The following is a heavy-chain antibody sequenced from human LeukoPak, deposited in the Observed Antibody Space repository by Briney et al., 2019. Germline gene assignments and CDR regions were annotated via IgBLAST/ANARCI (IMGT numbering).Heavy chain of an antibody. V-gene: IGHV3-48*04. Sequence: GGSLRLSCAASGFIFSNHTMNWVRQAPGKGLEWVSYISSSSSAMYYADSVKGRFTISRDNAKNSLFLQMNSLRAEDTAVYYCARGVAFWFGELFAFDGWGQGTLVTVSS. CDR2: ISSSSSAM. J-gene: IGHJ4*02. D-gene: IGHD3-10*01. CDR3: ARGVAFWFGELFAFDG. CDR1: GFIFSNHT.